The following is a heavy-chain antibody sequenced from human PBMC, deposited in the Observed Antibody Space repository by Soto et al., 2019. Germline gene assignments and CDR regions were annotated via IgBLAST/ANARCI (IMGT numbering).Heavy chain of an antibody. D-gene: IGHD3-3*01. CDR1: GGSISSYY. J-gene: IGHJ6*02. Sequence: PSETLSLTCTVSGGSISSYYWSWIRQPAGKGLEWIGRIYTSGSTNYNPSLKSRVTMSVDTSKNQFSLKLSSVTAADTAVYYCARGAFGITIFGVVRDYYYYGMDVWGQGTTVTVSS. V-gene: IGHV4-4*07. CDR2: IYTSGST. CDR3: ARGAFGITIFGVVRDYYYYGMDV.